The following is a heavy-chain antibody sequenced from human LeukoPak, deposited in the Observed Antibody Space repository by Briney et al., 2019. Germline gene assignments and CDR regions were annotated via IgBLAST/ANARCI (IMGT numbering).Heavy chain of an antibody. CDR1: GFTFSRYA. Sequence: GGSLRLSCAASGFTFSRYAMSRVRQAPGEGLEWVSAISGSGGSTYCADSVKGRFPIYRGNSKNTMYLQVNSLRAEETAVYYCANAGSLLYCSGGSCYPNRYGMDVWGQGTTVTVSS. D-gene: IGHD2-15*01. J-gene: IGHJ6*02. CDR3: ANAGSLLYCSGGSCYPNRYGMDV. CDR2: ISGSGGST. V-gene: IGHV3-23*01.